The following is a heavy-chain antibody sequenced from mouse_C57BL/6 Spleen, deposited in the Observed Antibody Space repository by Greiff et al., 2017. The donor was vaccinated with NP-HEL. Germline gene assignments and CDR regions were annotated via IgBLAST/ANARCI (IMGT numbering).Heavy chain of an antibody. J-gene: IGHJ2*01. CDR1: GFTFSSYG. CDR3: ARDGSYYFDY. V-gene: IGHV5-6*01. Sequence: EVMLVESGGDLVKPGGSLKLSCAASGFTFSSYGMSWVRQTPDKRLEWVATISSGGSYTYYPDIVKGRFTISRDNAKNTLYLQMSSLKSEDTAMYYCARDGSYYFDYWGQGTTLTVSS. D-gene: IGHD2-3*01. CDR2: ISSGGSYT.